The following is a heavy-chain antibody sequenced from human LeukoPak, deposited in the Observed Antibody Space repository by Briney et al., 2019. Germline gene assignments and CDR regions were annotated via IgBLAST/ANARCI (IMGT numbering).Heavy chain of an antibody. Sequence: SETLSLTCTVSGLSIANCGTCYWSWIRQPAGKGPEWIGRIYSSGSTNYNPSLASRVTISVDASKFSLRLSSVTAADTARYYCAVGSTSYYFDYWGQGILVTVSS. J-gene: IGHJ4*02. V-gene: IGHV4-61*02. CDR2: IYSSGST. CDR1: GLSIANCGTCY. CDR3: AVGSTSYYFDY. D-gene: IGHD2-2*01.